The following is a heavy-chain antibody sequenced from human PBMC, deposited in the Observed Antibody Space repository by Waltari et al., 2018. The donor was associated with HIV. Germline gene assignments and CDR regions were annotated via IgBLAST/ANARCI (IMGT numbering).Heavy chain of an antibody. J-gene: IGHJ5*02. D-gene: IGHD1-7*01. CDR1: GGSFNSGSHY. CDR2: IYSSGST. CDR3: ARGITATATTAYFDP. Sequence: QVQLQESGPGLVKPSQTLSLTCTVSGGSFNSGSHYWSWIRQPAGKGLEWLGRIYSSGSTNYNPSLKSRVSISIDTSKSQFSLKLTSVTATDTAVYYCARGITATATTAYFDPWGRGTLVTVSS. V-gene: IGHV4-61*02.